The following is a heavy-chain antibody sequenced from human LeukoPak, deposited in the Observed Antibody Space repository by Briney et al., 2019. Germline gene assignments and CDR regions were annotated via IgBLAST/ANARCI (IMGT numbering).Heavy chain of an antibody. Sequence: GGSLRLSCIASGFTLSTSWMSWVRQAPGKGLEWVSTFSGSAASTYYADSVKGRFTISRDNSKNTLYVQMNSLRAEDTAVYYCAKGHSGSYYDAFDIWGQGTMVTVSS. CDR1: GFTLSTSW. CDR3: AKGHSGSYYDAFDI. J-gene: IGHJ3*02. CDR2: FSGSAAST. V-gene: IGHV3-23*01. D-gene: IGHD1-26*01.